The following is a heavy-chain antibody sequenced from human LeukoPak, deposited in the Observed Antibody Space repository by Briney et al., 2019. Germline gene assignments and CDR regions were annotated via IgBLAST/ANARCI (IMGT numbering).Heavy chain of an antibody. V-gene: IGHV4-39*01. CDR3: ARLGDSSWYYYYYYMDV. D-gene: IGHD6-13*01. J-gene: IGHJ6*03. Sequence: SETLSLTCTVSGGSISSSSYYWGWIRQPPGKGLEWIGRIYYSGSTYYNPSLKSRVTISVDTSKNQFSLKLSSVTAADTAVYYCARLGDSSWYYYYYYMDVWGKGTTVTVSS. CDR1: GGSISSSSYY. CDR2: IYYSGST.